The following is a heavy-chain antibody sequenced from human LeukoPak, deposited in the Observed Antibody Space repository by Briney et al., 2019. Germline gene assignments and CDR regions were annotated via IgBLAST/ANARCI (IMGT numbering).Heavy chain of an antibody. D-gene: IGHD2-15*01. CDR2: IDAGSRTI. J-gene: IGHJ6*02. CDR1: GFTFSRYS. Sequence: QPGGSLRLSCAASGFTFSRYSMNWVRQAPGKGLEWVSYIDAGSRTIYYADSVKGRFTISRDNAKNSLYLQMNSLRDEDTAMYYCASRYYPPPNGMDVWGQGTTVTVSS. CDR3: ASRYYPPPNGMDV. V-gene: IGHV3-48*02.